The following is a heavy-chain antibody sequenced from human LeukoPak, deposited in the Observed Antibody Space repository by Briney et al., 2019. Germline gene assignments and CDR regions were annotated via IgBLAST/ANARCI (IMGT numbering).Heavy chain of an antibody. J-gene: IGHJ4*02. CDR1: GGSFSGYY. D-gene: IGHD2-8*01. CDR2: INHSGST. V-gene: IGHV4-34*01. Sequence: SETLSLTCAVYGGSFSGYYWSWIRQPPGKGLEWIGEINHSGSTNYNPSLKSRVTISVDTSKNQFSLKLSSVTAADTAVYYCARAGHCTNGVCPGFDYWGQGNLVTVSS. CDR3: ARAGHCTNGVCPGFDY.